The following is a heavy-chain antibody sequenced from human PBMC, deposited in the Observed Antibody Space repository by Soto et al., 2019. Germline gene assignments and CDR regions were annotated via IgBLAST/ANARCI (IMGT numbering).Heavy chain of an antibody. D-gene: IGHD4-17*01. CDR3: ARDMTTDDAFDI. Sequence: GGSLRLSWAASGFTFSSYGMHWVRQAPGKGLEWVAVIWYDGSNKYYADSVKGRFTISRDNSKNTLYLQMNSLRAEDTAVYYCARDMTTDDAFDIWGQGTMVTVSS. CDR2: IWYDGSNK. V-gene: IGHV3-33*01. J-gene: IGHJ3*02. CDR1: GFTFSSYG.